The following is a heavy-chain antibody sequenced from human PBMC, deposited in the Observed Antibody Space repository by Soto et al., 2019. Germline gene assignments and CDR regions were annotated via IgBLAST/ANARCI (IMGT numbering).Heavy chain of an antibody. V-gene: IGHV4-39*01. CDR3: ARQGGFDY. Sequence: PSETLSLTCTVSGGSISSSSYYWGWIRQPPGKGLEWIGSIYYSGSTYYNPSLKSRVTISVDTSKNQFSLKLSSVTAADTAVYYCARQGGFDYWGQGTLDTVSS. D-gene: IGHD2-15*01. J-gene: IGHJ4*02. CDR1: GGSISSSSYY. CDR2: IYYSGST.